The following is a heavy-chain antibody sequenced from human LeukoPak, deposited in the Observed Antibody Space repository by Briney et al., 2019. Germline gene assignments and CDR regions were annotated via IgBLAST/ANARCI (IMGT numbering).Heavy chain of an antibody. CDR2: ISSSSSPR. Sequence: GGSLRLSCAASGFTFSSYSMNWVRQAPGRGLEWVSYISSSSSPRYYADSVKGRFTISRDNAKNSLYLQMNSLRAEDTAVYYCARDGITILAYMDVWGKGTTVTVSS. CDR1: GFTFSSYS. CDR3: ARDGITILAYMDV. D-gene: IGHD3-3*01. V-gene: IGHV3-48*04. J-gene: IGHJ6*03.